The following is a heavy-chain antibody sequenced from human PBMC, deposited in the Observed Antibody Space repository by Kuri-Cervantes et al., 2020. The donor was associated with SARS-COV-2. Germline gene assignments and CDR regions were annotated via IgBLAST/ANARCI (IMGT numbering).Heavy chain of an antibody. D-gene: IGHD2-2*01. CDR3: AKDDSIVVVPAAPDY. V-gene: IGHV3-9*01. Sequence: GGSLRLSCAASGFTFDDYAMHWVRQAPGKGLEWVSGISWNSDSIAYADSVRGRFTISRDNSKNTLYLQMNSLRAEDTAVYYCAKDDSIVVVPAAPDYWGQGTLVTVSS. CDR1: GFTFDDYA. CDR2: ISWNSDSI. J-gene: IGHJ4*02.